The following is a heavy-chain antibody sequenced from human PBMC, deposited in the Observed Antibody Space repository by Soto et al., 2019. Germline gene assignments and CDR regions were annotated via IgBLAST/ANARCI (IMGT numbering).Heavy chain of an antibody. Sequence: QVQLVESGGGLVKPGGSLRLSCAASGFTFSDYYMSWIRQAPGKGLEWVSYISSSGSTIYYADSVKGRFTISRDNAKSSRYLQMNSLRGEDTAVYYCARDPGRGAVAGIWPHFDYWGQGTLVTVSS. D-gene: IGHD6-19*01. V-gene: IGHV3-11*01. CDR3: ARDPGRGAVAGIWPHFDY. J-gene: IGHJ4*02. CDR1: GFTFSDYY. CDR2: ISSSGSTI.